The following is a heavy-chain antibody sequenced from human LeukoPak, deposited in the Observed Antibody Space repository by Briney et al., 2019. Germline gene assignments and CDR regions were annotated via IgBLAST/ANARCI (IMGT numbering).Heavy chain of an antibody. J-gene: IGHJ3*02. Sequence: SETLSLTCTVSAGSISSYYWSWIRQPPGKGLEWIGYIYTSGSTNYNPSLKSRVTISVDTSKNQFSLKLSSVTAADTAVYYCARIPSYAAAFDIWGQGTMVTVSS. CDR1: AGSISSYY. D-gene: IGHD3-16*01. CDR2: IYTSGST. V-gene: IGHV4-4*09. CDR3: ARIPSYAAAFDI.